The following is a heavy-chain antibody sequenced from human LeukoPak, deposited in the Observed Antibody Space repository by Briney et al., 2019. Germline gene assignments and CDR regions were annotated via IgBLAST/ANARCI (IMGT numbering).Heavy chain of an antibody. CDR1: GVSISSGSYY. CDR3: ARKEQLAGAFDI. Sequence: PSETLSLTCTVSGVSISSGSYYWSWIRQPAGKGLEWIGRIYTSGSTNYNPSLKSRVTISVDTSKNQFSLKLSSVTAADTAVYYCARKEQLAGAFDIWGQGTMVTVSS. D-gene: IGHD6-6*01. CDR2: IYTSGST. V-gene: IGHV4-61*02. J-gene: IGHJ3*02.